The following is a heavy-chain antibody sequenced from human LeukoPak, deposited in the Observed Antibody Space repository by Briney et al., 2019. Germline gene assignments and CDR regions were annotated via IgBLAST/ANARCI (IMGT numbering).Heavy chain of an antibody. D-gene: IGHD6-19*01. J-gene: IGHJ4*02. CDR2: IKQDGSEK. CDR3: ARDQSSGWYLTPDFDC. Sequence: GGSLTLSCAASGFTFSSYWMSWLRQAPGKGREGVANIKQDGSEKYCVDSVKGRFTISRDNAKNSLYLQMNSLRAEDTAVYYCARDQSSGWYLTPDFDCWGEASLLSVCS. V-gene: IGHV3-7*04. CDR1: GFTFSSYW.